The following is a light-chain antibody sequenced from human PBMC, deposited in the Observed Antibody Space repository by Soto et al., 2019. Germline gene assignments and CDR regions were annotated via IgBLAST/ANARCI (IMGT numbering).Light chain of an antibody. J-gene: IGKJ1*01. V-gene: IGKV3-15*01. CDR3: LQYHNLWA. CDR1: QSVSSN. CDR2: GAS. Sequence: EIVMTQSPTTLSVSPGERATLSCRASQSVSSNLAWYQQKPGQAPRLLIYGASIRATGVPARFSGSGSGTEFTLTISSLQSEDFAVYSCLQYHNLWAFGQGTKVEIK.